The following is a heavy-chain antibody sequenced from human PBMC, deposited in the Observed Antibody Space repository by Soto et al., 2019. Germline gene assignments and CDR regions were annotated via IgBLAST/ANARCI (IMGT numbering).Heavy chain of an antibody. CDR3: ARGGRLRKNWYFDL. Sequence: QVQLVESGGGVVQPGRSLRLSCAASGFTFSSYGMHWVRQAPGKGLEWVAVIWYDGSNKYYADSVKGRFTISRDNSKNTLYLQMNSLRAEDTAVSYGARGGRLRKNWYFDLWGRGTLVTVSS. J-gene: IGHJ2*01. V-gene: IGHV3-33*01. D-gene: IGHD1-1*01. CDR1: GFTFSSYG. CDR2: IWYDGSNK.